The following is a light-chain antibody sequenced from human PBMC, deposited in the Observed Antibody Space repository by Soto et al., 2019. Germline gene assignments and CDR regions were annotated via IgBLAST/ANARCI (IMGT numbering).Light chain of an antibody. CDR3: QQYMSYS. V-gene: IGKV1-5*01. Sequence: DIQMYQSTSAPSASVGDKDTITCRASQNIHTWLAWYQQKPGKAPKLLIYDASTLEGGVPSTFSGSVSGTEFTLTISSRQHDDFGTYDCQQYMSYSFCEGGKVDI. CDR1: QNIHTW. J-gene: IGKJ1*01. CDR2: DAS.